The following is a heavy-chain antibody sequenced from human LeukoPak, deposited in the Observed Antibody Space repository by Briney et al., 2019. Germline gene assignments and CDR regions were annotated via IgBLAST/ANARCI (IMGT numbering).Heavy chain of an antibody. Sequence: SVKVSCKASGGTFSSYAISWVRQAPGQGLEWMGGIIPIFGTANYAQKFQGRVTIHTDESTSTAYMELSSLRSEDTAVYYCAREGSTGVSEFDPWGQGTLVTVSS. V-gene: IGHV1-69*05. CDR3: AREGSTGVSEFDP. J-gene: IGHJ5*02. CDR1: GGTFSSYA. D-gene: IGHD2-2*01. CDR2: IIPIFGTA.